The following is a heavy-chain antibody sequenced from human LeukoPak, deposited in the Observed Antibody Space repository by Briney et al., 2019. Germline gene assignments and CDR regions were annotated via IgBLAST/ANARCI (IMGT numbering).Heavy chain of an antibody. D-gene: IGHD3-22*01. CDR2: INPSGGST. Sequence: ASVKASCKASGGTFSSYAISWVRQAPGQGLEWMGIINPSGGSTSYAQKFQGRVTMTRDTSTSTVYMELSSLRSEDTAVHYCAYDSSGYYLGCAFDIWGQGTMVTVSS. J-gene: IGHJ3*02. CDR3: AYDSSGYYLGCAFDI. CDR1: GGTFSSYA. V-gene: IGHV1-46*03.